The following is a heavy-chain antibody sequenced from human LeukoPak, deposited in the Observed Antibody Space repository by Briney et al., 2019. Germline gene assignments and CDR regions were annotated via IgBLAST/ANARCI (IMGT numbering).Heavy chain of an antibody. J-gene: IGHJ4*02. Sequence: GGSLRLSCAASGFTVNSYVMHWVRQAPGKGLEWVANIKQDGSEKYYVDSVKGRFTISRDNAKNSLYLQMNSLRAEDTAVYYCARGGYYDSSGYYVFDYWGQGTLVTVSS. CDR1: GFTVNSYV. CDR3: ARGGYYDSSGYYVFDY. CDR2: IKQDGSEK. D-gene: IGHD3-22*01. V-gene: IGHV3-7*01.